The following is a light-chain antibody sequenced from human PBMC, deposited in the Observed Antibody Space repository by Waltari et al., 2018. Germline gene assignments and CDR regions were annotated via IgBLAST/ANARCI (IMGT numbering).Light chain of an antibody. V-gene: IGLV2-8*01. CDR1: SSDLGSSKY. CDR2: EVN. CDR3: SSYAGSSNLI. Sequence: QSALPQPPSASGSPGQSVTISCTGTSSDLGSSKYVSWYQQHPPKAPKLMIYEVNKRPSGVPDRFSGSKPGNTASLTVSGLQADDEADYYCSSYAGSSNLIFGGGTKLTVL. J-gene: IGLJ2*01.